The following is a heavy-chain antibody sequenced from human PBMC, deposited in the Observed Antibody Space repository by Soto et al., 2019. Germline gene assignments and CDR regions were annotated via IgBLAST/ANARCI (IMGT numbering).Heavy chain of an antibody. CDR2: VYHTGGT. CDR1: SGPSSSHN. CDR3: VRQGIGYLHGLVDV. V-gene: IGHV4-59*08. D-gene: IGHD2-15*01. Sequence: QVQLQQSGPGLVKPSETLSLTCTVSSGPSSSHNWGWIRQTPGRGLEWIGYVYHTGGTSYNPSLTRRVTVSAYTSTTPISLTLTSVTAADTAVYYCVRQGIGYLHGLVDVWGPGTTVTVS. J-gene: IGHJ6*01.